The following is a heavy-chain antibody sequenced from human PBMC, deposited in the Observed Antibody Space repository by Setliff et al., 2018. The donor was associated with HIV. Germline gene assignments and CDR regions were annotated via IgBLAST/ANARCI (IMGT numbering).Heavy chain of an antibody. CDR2: ISYDGRSK. D-gene: IGHD2-15*01. CDR3: ARSRDCRGGSCDYFDH. J-gene: IGHJ4*02. CDR1: GFTSNSYA. V-gene: IGHV3-30*04. Sequence: GESLKISCAVSGFTSNSYAIHWVRQAPGKGLEWVAAISYDGRSKFYADSVKGRFTISRDNSKKTLHLQMYSLRPDDTSVYYCARSRDCRGGSCDYFDHWGQGTLVTVSS.